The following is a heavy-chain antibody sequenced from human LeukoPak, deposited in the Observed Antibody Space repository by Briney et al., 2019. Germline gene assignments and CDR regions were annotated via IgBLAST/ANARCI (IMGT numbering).Heavy chain of an antibody. Sequence: ASVKVSCKVSRGAFNTYAISWVRQAPGQGLEWVGGIIPIFGTPDHAHRFQGRVTITADKSTSTVYMELSSLTSADTAVYYCARSHSSSSGHEAFDIWGQGTMVTVSS. CDR1: RGAFNTYA. V-gene: IGHV1-69*06. J-gene: IGHJ3*02. D-gene: IGHD6-6*01. CDR3: ARSHSSSSGHEAFDI. CDR2: IIPIFGTP.